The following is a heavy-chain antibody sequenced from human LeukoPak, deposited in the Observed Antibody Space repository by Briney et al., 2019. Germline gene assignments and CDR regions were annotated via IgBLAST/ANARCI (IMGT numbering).Heavy chain of an antibody. Sequence: PGGSLRLSCAVSGLTLSNYGMSWVRQAPGKGLEWVAGIGGRGGRTNYADSVKGRFTISRDSPKNTLYLQMNSLRAEDTAVYFCAKRGVVIRVVLVGFHKEAYYFDSWGQGALVTVSS. V-gene: IGHV3-23*01. D-gene: IGHD3-10*01. CDR1: GLTLSNYG. CDR3: AKRGVVIRVVLVGFHKEAYYFDS. J-gene: IGHJ4*02. CDR2: IGGRGGRT.